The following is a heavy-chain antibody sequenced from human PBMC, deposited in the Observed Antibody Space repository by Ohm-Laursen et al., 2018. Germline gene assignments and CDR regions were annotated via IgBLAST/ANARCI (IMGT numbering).Heavy chain of an antibody. V-gene: IGHV4-59*01. D-gene: IGHD4-17*01. J-gene: IGHJ4*02. Sequence: SETLSLTCSVSGGSISSYYWSWTRQSPGKGLEWIGYIYKSGSTNYNPSLKSRVTISKDTSKNQFSLKLTSVTAADTAVYYCARAVGKSYGDYTFDYWGQGTLVTVSS. CDR3: ARAVGKSYGDYTFDY. CDR2: IYKSGST. CDR1: GGSISSYY.